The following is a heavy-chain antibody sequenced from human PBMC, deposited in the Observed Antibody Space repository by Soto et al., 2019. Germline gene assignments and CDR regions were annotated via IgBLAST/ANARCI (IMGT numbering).Heavy chain of an antibody. D-gene: IGHD3-3*02. CDR3: AKEEVYICGKNDLYFDD. Sequence: GGSLRLSCAASGFTFSSYAMSWVRQAPGKGLEWVSAISGSGGSTYYAYSGKGRFTISRDNSKNTLYLQMNSLRAEGTGVYYCAKEEVYICGKNDLYFDDWGKVILVTVS. J-gene: IGHJ4*02. V-gene: IGHV3-23*01. CDR2: ISGSGGST. CDR1: GFTFSSYA.